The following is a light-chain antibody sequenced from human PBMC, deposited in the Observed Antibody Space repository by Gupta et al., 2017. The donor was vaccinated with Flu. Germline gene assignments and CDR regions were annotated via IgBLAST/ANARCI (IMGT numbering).Light chain of an antibody. CDR2: EVS. CDR1: SSDVGGYNY. V-gene: IGLV2-14*01. CDR3: SSYASSSPL. J-gene: IGLJ2*01. Sequence: QSALTQPASVSGSPGQSITISCTGTSSDVGGYNYVSWYQQTPGKAPRLMIYEVSNRPSGVSNRFSGSKSGNTASLTISGLQAEDEGDYYCSSYASSSPLFGGGTKLTVL.